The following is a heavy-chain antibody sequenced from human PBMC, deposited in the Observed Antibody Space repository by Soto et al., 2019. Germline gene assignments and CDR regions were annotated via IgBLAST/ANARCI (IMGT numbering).Heavy chain of an antibody. CDR2: MSSTSNIA. Sequence: GESLKISCAGSGFTFTDYSMIWVRQAPGKGLEWISYMSSTSNIAYYVDSVNGRFTTSRDNDKNSLYLQMNSLRDEDTAVYYCASCYGDYEFPCEYWGQGTLVTVSS. V-gene: IGHV3-48*02. CDR1: GFTFTDYS. J-gene: IGHJ4*02. D-gene: IGHD4-17*01. CDR3: ASCYGDYEFPCEY.